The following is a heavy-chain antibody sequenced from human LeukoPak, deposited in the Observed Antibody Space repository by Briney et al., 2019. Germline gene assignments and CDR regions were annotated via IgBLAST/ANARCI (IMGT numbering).Heavy chain of an antibody. Sequence: SETLSLTCAVSGYSISSGYHWGWIRQPPGKGLEWIGSIYHSGSTYYNPSLKSRVTISVDTSKNQFSLKLSSVTAADTAVYYCARALRIAASAYFDYWGQGTLVTVSS. J-gene: IGHJ4*02. CDR2: IYHSGST. CDR1: GYSISSGYH. D-gene: IGHD6-13*01. V-gene: IGHV4-38-2*01. CDR3: ARALRIAASAYFDY.